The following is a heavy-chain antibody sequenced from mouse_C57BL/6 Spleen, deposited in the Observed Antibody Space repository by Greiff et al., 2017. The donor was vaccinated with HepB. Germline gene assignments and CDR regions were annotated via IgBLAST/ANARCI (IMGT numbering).Heavy chain of an antibody. Sequence: DVKLQESGGGLVKPGGSLKLSCAASGFTFSDYGMHWVRQAPEKGLEWVAYISSGSSTIYYADTVKGRFTISRDNAKNTLFLQMTSLRSEDTAMYYCARRYYYGSSYDYAMDYWGQGTSVTVSS. CDR3: ARRYYYGSSYDYAMDY. V-gene: IGHV5-17*01. CDR1: GFTFSDYG. J-gene: IGHJ4*01. D-gene: IGHD1-1*01. CDR2: ISSGSSTI.